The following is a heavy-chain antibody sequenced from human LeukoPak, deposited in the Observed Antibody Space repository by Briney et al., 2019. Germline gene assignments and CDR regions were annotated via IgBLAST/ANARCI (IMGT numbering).Heavy chain of an antibody. D-gene: IGHD3-9*01. CDR3: ARCSLTGTGAFDV. Sequence: PGGSLRLSCAASGVPVSTYYMTWVRQAPGKGLEWVSVSYSGGSANYAESVKGRFTISRDDSKNTLYLQMSSLRVEDTAVYYCARCSLTGTGAFDVWGQGTMVTVSS. CDR1: GVPVSTYY. V-gene: IGHV3-66*02. J-gene: IGHJ3*01. CDR2: SYSGGSA.